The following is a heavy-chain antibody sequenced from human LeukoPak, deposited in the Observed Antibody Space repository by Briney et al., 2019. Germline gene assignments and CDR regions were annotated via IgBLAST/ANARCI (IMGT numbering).Heavy chain of an antibody. CDR2: IYASGNT. V-gene: IGHV4-61*02. D-gene: IGHD5-24*01. CDR3: ASYREAYDLYPHGLDV. J-gene: IGHJ3*01. CDR1: GASVSTTAYF. Sequence: SETLSLTCSVSGASVSTTAYFWNWIRRPAGEGLEWIGRIYASGNTHYNPSLESRVTMSLDTSKNQFSLTMNSVTAADSAVYFCASYREAYDLYPHGLDVWGRGTVVTVSS.